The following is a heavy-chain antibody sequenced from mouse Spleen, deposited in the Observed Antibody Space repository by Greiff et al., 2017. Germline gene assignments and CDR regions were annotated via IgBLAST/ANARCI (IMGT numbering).Heavy chain of an antibody. V-gene: IGHV1-14*01. J-gene: IGHJ3*01. CDR3: AKGDYYGSSPFAY. CDR1: GYTFTSYV. D-gene: IGHD1-1*01. Sequence: EVQLQQSGPELVKPGASVKMSCKASGYTFTSYVMHWVKQKPGQGLEWIGYINPYNDGTKYNEKFKGKATLTSDKSSSTAYMELSSLTSEDSAVYYCAKGDYYGSSPFAYWGQGTLVTVSA. CDR2: INPYNDGT.